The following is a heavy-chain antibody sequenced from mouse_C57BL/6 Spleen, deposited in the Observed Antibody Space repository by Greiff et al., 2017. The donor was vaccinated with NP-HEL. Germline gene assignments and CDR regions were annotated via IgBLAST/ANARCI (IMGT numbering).Heavy chain of an antibody. CDR1: GYTFTSYW. CDR3: ARGGTGTWYFDV. Sequence: QVQLQQSGAELVMPGASVKLSCKASGYTFTSYWMHWVKQRPGQGLEWIGEIDPSDSYTNYNQKFKGKSTLTVDKSSSTAYMQLSSLTSEDSAVYYCARGGTGTWYFDVWGTGTTVTVSS. J-gene: IGHJ1*03. D-gene: IGHD4-1*01. CDR2: IDPSDSYT. V-gene: IGHV1-69*01.